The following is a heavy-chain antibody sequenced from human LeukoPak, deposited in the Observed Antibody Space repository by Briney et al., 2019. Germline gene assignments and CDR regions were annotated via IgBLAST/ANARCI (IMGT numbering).Heavy chain of an antibody. Sequence: ASVKVSCKASGYTFTGYYMHWVRQAPGQGLEWMGWINPNSGGTNYAQKFQGRVTMTRDTSISTAYMELSRLRSDDTAVYYCASPGYYDSSGYYPYYYYYYMDVWGKGTTVTVSS. CDR3: ASPGYYDSSGYYPYYYYYYMDV. V-gene: IGHV1-2*02. CDR1: GYTFTGYY. CDR2: INPNSGGT. J-gene: IGHJ6*03. D-gene: IGHD3-22*01.